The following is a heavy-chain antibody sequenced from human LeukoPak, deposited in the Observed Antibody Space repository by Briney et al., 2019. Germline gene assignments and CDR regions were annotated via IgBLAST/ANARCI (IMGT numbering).Heavy chain of an antibody. Sequence: GASVKVSCKASGYTFTDYYVHWVRQAPGQGLEWMAWINPNSGGTNHAQKFQGRVTMTWDTSTSTVYMDLFNLTSDDTAVYYCARDPRSGGTYEGYYVDSWGQGTLVTVSS. CDR2: INPNSGGT. J-gene: IGHJ4*02. D-gene: IGHD2-15*01. V-gene: IGHV1-2*02. CDR3: ARDPRSGGTYEGYYVDS. CDR1: GYTFTDYY.